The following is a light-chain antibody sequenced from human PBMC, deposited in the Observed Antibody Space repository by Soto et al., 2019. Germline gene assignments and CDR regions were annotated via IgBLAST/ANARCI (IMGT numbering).Light chain of an antibody. CDR3: QQYNNWPPRAWT. CDR2: GAS. J-gene: IGKJ1*01. CDR1: QSVSSN. V-gene: IGKV3-15*01. Sequence: EIVMTQSPATLSVSPGERATLSCRASQSVSSNLAWYQQKPGQAPRLLIYGASTRATGIPARLSGSGSGTEFTLTVSSLQSEDFAVYYCQQYNNWPPRAWTFGQGTKVDI.